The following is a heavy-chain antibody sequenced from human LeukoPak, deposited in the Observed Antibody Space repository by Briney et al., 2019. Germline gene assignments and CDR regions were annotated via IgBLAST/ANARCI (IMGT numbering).Heavy chain of an antibody. CDR2: ISGSGGST. D-gene: IGHD3-16*01. J-gene: IGHJ4*02. V-gene: IGHV3-23*01. CDR3: AKIPSIMITFGGVIPFDY. Sequence: PGGSLRLSCAASGFTFSSYAMSWVRQAPGKGLEWVSAISGSGGSTYYADSVKGRFTISRDNSKNTLYLQMNSLRAEDTAVYYCAKIPSIMITFGGVIPFDYWGQGTLVTVSS. CDR1: GFTFSSYA.